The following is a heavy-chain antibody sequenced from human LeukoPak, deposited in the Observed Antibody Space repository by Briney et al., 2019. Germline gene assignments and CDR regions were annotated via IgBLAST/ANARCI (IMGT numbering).Heavy chain of an antibody. CDR2: IKQDGSEK. CDR3: ARVGSRAYSGSYSDAFDI. D-gene: IGHD1-26*01. J-gene: IGHJ3*02. V-gene: IGHV3-7*04. CDR1: GFTFSSYS. Sequence: WGSLRLSCAASGFTFSSYSMNWVRQAPGKGLECVANIKQDGSEKYYVDSVKGRFTISRDNAKNSLYLQMNSLRAEDTAVYYCARVGSRAYSGSYSDAFDIWGQGTMVTVSS.